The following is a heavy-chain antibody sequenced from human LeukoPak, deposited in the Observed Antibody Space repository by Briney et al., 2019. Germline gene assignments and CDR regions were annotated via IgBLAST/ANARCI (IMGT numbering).Heavy chain of an antibody. V-gene: IGHV4-30-4*08. CDR1: GGSFSGYY. Sequence: SETLSLTCAVYGGSFSGYYWSWIRQPPGKGLEWIGYIYYSGSTYYNPSLKSRVTISVDTSKNQFSLKLSSVTAADTAVYYCARDPSINYYDSSGYSESWGQGTLVTVSS. J-gene: IGHJ5*02. CDR3: ARDPSINYYDSSGYSES. CDR2: IYYSGST. D-gene: IGHD3-22*01.